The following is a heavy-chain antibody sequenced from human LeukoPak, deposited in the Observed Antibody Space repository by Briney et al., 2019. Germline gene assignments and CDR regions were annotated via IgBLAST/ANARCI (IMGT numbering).Heavy chain of an antibody. J-gene: IGHJ4*02. D-gene: IGHD1-7*01. Sequence: PGGSLRLSCAASGFTFGSYGMHWVRQAPGKGLEWVAFIRYDGSNKYYADSVKGRFTISRDNSKNTLYLQMNSLRAEDTAVYYCAKDLGNWNSEYYFDYWGQGTLVTVSS. V-gene: IGHV3-30*02. CDR2: IRYDGSNK. CDR3: AKDLGNWNSEYYFDY. CDR1: GFTFGSYG.